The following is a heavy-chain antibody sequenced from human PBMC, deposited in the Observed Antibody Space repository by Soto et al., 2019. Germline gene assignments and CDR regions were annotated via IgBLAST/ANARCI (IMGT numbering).Heavy chain of an antibody. Sequence: LRLSCAASGFTFSSYAMSWVRQAPGKGLEWVSAISGSGGSTYYADSVKGRFTISRDNSKNTLYLQMNSLRAEDTAVYYCAKTMYYYDSSGYYNLYYFDYWGQGTLVTVSS. CDR2: ISGSGGST. CDR1: GFTFSSYA. D-gene: IGHD3-22*01. CDR3: AKTMYYYDSSGYYNLYYFDY. V-gene: IGHV3-23*01. J-gene: IGHJ4*02.